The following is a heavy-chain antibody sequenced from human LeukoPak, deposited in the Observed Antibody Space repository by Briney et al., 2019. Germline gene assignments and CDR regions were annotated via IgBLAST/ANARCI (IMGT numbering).Heavy chain of an antibody. CDR2: ISAYNGNT. CDR3: ARGVNGRDCGYSYGCDPYYYYMDV. D-gene: IGHD5-18*01. CDR1: GYTFTSYG. V-gene: IGHV1-18*01. Sequence: ASVKVSCKASGYTFTSYGISWVRQAPGQGLEWMGWISAYNGNTNYAQKLQGRVTMTTDTSTSTAYMELRSLRSDDTAVYYCARGVNGRDCGYSYGCDPYYYYMDVWGKGTTVTVSS. J-gene: IGHJ6*03.